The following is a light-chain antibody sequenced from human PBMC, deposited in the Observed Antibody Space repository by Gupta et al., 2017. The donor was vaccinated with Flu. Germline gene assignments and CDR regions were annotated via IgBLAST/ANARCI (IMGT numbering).Light chain of an antibody. V-gene: IGLV1-40*01. CDR2: CNN. CDR3: QSCDTTRSVSWV. CDR1: STNCGEGCD. Sequence: TITYSRNSTNCGEGCDVNCTRPHPDTAPNLLLYCNNNSHSRAPARCSGSKSGTSAAVAITGLPAEEEADYYCQSCDTTRSVSWVFGGGTKLTVL. J-gene: IGLJ3*02.